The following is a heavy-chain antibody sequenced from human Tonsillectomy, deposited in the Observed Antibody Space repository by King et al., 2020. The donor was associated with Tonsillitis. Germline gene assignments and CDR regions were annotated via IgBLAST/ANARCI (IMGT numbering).Heavy chain of an antibody. CDR3: AKGGTVGILRYFDWLGGDY. V-gene: IGHV3-23*04. Sequence: VQLVESGGGLVQPGGSLRLSCAASGFTFSNYAMSWVRQAPGKGLEWVSAISGSGGSTYYTDSVKGRFTISRDNSKNTLYLQMNSLRAEDTAVYYCAKGGTVGILRYFDWLGGDYWGQGTLVTVSS. J-gene: IGHJ4*02. CDR2: ISGSGGST. D-gene: IGHD3-9*01. CDR1: GFTFSNYA.